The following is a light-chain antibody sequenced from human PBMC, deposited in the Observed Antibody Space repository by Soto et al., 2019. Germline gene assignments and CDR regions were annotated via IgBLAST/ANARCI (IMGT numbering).Light chain of an antibody. CDR2: DVS. V-gene: IGLV2-14*03. Sequence: QLVLTQPASVSGSPGQSITISCTGTSSDVGTYEYVSWYQHHPGKAPKLMIYDVSNRPSGVSDRFSGSKSGNTASLTISGLQAEDGADYYCSSYASNGDVLFGGGTKLTVL. CDR3: SSYASNGDVL. J-gene: IGLJ2*01. CDR1: SSDVGTYEY.